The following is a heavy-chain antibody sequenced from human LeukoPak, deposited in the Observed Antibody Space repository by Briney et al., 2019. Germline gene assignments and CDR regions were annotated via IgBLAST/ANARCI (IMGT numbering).Heavy chain of an antibody. V-gene: IGHV1-3*01. J-gene: IGHJ3*02. CDR3: ARLYGSGSYSSSAAFDI. D-gene: IGHD3-10*01. CDR2: INAGNGNT. CDR1: GYTFTSYA. Sequence: GASVKVSCKASGYTFTSYAMHWVRQAPGQRLEWGGWINAGNGNTKYSQKFQGRVTITRDTSASTAYMELSSLRSEDTAVYCCARLYGSGSYSSSAAFDIWGQGTMVTVSS.